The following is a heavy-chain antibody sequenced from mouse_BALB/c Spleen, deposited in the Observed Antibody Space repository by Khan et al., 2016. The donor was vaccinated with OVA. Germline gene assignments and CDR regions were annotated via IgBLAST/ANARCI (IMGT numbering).Heavy chain of an antibody. CDR1: GFSLSRYN. CDR2: YRGGGGT. V-gene: IGHV2-6-4*01. CDR3: ARANYWFGCYDAMDY. J-gene: IGHJ4*01. Sequence: QVQLKQSGPGLVAPSQSLSITCSVSGFSLSRYNIHWVRQPLGKGLEWLGTYRGGGGTDYNSTLKSRLSIRKDTSKSQVFLQMNTLQTEDTAMYYCARANYWFGCYDAMDYWGQGTSVTVSS. D-gene: IGHD2-14*01.